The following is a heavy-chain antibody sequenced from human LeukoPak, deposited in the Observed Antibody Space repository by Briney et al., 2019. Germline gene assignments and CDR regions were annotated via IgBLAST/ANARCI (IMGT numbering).Heavy chain of an antibody. CDR1: GGSISSSSYY. Sequence: SETLSLTCTVSGGSISSSSYYWGWIRQPPGKGLEWIGSIYYSGSTYYNPSLKSRVTISVDTSKNQFSLKLSSVTAADTAVYYCARPHSTVTTPYYYYMDVWGKGTTVTVPS. CDR3: ARPHSTVTTPYYYYMDV. J-gene: IGHJ6*03. CDR2: IYYSGST. V-gene: IGHV4-39*01. D-gene: IGHD4-11*01.